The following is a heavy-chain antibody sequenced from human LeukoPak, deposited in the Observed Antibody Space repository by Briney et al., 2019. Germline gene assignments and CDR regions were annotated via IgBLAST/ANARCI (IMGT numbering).Heavy chain of an antibody. Sequence: GGSLRLSCAASGFTFSSYAMSWVRQAPGKGLEWVSVIYSGGSTYYADSVKGRFTISRDNSKNTLYLQMNSLRAEDTAVYYCAKINSDYWGQGTLVTVSS. CDR1: GFTFSSYA. D-gene: IGHD5-24*01. V-gene: IGHV3-23*03. CDR3: AKINSDY. CDR2: IYSGGST. J-gene: IGHJ4*02.